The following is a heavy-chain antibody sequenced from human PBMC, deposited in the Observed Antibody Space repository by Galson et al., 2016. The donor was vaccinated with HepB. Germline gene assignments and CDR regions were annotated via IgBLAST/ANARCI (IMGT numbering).Heavy chain of an antibody. J-gene: IGHJ4*02. CDR2: ISTNGGYA. D-gene: IGHD3-22*01. CDR1: GFTLINYA. CDR3: VKGGYYDRKGFDY. Sequence: SLRLSCAASGFTLINYAMHWVRQAPGKGLEYVSTISTNGGYANYADSVKGRFTISRDNPKNTLYLQMSSLRPEDTAVYYCVKGGYYDRKGFDYWGQGTLVTVSS. V-gene: IGHV3-64D*06.